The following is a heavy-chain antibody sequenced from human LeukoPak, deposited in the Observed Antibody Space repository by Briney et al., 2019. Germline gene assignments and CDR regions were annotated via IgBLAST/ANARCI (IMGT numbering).Heavy chain of an antibody. V-gene: IGHV4-34*01. CDR3: AGKRYSGTFDY. Sequence: SETLSLTCAVYGGSFSGYYWSWIRQPPGKGLEWIGEINHSGSTNYNPPLKSRVTISVDTSKNQFSLKRSSVTAADTDVYYCAGKRYSGTFDYWGQGTLVTVSS. CDR1: GGSFSGYY. CDR2: INHSGST. J-gene: IGHJ4*02. D-gene: IGHD1-26*01.